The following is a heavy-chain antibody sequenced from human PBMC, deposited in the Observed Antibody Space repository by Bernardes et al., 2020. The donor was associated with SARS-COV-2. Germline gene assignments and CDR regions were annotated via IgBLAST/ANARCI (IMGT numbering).Heavy chain of an antibody. CDR2: ISGTGGNT. V-gene: IGHV3-23*01. CDR1: GFIFSSFA. J-gene: IGHJ3*01. Sequence: GGSLRLSCAASGFIFSSFAMHWVRQAPGKGLEWVAGISGTGGNTYYADSAKGRFTISRDNFKNIVYLQMDSLRVEDTAVFYCARTKSFDFWGQGTMVTVCS. D-gene: IGHD1-1*01. CDR3: ARTKSFDF.